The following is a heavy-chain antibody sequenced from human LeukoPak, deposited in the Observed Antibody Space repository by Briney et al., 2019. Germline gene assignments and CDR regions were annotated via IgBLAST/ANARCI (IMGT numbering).Heavy chain of an antibody. CDR1: GYTFSSYY. CDR2: INPSGDST. D-gene: IGHD6-13*01. Sequence: ASVKVSCKASGYTFSSYYVHWERQAPGQGLEWMGIINPSGDSTNYAQKFQGRVTMTRDTSTSTVYMELSSLRSEDTAVYYCARDFSSSWYHYYYYMDVWGKGTTVTISS. CDR3: ARDFSSSWYHYYYYMDV. V-gene: IGHV1-46*01. J-gene: IGHJ6*03.